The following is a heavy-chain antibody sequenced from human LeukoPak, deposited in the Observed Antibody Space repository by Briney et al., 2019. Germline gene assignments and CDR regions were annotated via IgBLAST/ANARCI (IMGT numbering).Heavy chain of an antibody. D-gene: IGHD6-13*01. CDR1: GFTFSSYG. J-gene: IGHJ4*02. V-gene: IGHV3-30*18. CDR3: AKYSSSWYVDY. CDR2: ISYDGSNK. Sequence: PGGSLRLSCAASGFTFSSYGMHWVRQAPGNGLEWVAVISYDGSNKYYADSVKGRFTISRDNSKNALYLQMNSLRAEDTAVYYCAKYSSSWYVDYWGQGTLVTVSS.